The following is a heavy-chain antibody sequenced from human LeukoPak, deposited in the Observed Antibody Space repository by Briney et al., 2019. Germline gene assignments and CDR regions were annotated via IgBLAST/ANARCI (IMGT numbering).Heavy chain of an antibody. V-gene: IGHV3-48*01. J-gene: IGHJ4*02. D-gene: IGHD3-22*01. CDR1: GFTFSSFG. CDR3: ARGLHFRVYDSIDYYPY. Sequence: GGPLRLSCAASGFTFSSFGMDWVRQAPGKGLEWVSYISSSSSTIYYEDSVKGRFTISRDNAKNPLYLQMNSLRAEDTAVYYCARGLHFRVYDSIDYYPYWGQGTLVSVSS. CDR2: ISSSSSTI.